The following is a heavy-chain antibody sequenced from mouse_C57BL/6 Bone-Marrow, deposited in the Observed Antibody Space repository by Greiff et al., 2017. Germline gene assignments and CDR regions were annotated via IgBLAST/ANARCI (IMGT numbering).Heavy chain of an antibody. J-gene: IGHJ1*03. D-gene: IGHD1-1*01. Sequence: EVKLQESGGGLVQPGGSLKLSCAASGFTFSDYYMYWVRQTPEKRLEWVAYISNGGGSTYYPDTVKGRFTISRDNAKNTLYLQMSRLKSEDTAMYYCARQGSYWYFDVWGTGTTVTVSS. V-gene: IGHV5-12*01. CDR3: ARQGSYWYFDV. CDR2: ISNGGGST. CDR1: GFTFSDYY.